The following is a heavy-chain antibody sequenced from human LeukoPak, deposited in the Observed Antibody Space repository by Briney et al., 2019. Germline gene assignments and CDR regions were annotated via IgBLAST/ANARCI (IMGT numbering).Heavy chain of an antibody. CDR3: AKVAREFMGAFDI. D-gene: IGHD3-10*01. J-gene: IGHJ3*02. CDR1: GFTVSSNY. Sequence: RTGGSLRLXCAASGFTVSSNYMSWVRQAPGKGLEWVAFIRYDGSNKYYADSVKGRFTISRDNSKNTLYLQMNSLRAEDTAVYYCAKVAREFMGAFDIWGQGIMVTVSS. V-gene: IGHV3-30*02. CDR2: IRYDGSNK.